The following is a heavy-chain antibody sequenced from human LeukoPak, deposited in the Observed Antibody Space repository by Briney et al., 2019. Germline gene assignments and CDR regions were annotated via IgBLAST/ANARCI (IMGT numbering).Heavy chain of an antibody. Sequence: SETLSLTCTVSGGSISSSSYYWGWIRQPPGKGLEWIGSIYYSGSTYYNPSLKSRVTISVDTSKNQFSLKLSSVTAADTAVYYCARGSADSSGYPFDYWDQGTLVTVSS. V-gene: IGHV4-39*07. CDR1: GGSISSSSYY. CDR2: IYYSGST. J-gene: IGHJ4*02. D-gene: IGHD3-22*01. CDR3: ARGSADSSGYPFDY.